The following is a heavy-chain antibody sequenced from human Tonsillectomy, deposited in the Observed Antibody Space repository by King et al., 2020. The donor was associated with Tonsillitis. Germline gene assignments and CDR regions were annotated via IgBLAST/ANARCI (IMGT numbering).Heavy chain of an antibody. CDR1: GGSISNYY. CDR3: ARDCGCACFSCWYFDL. CDR2: IYDSGST. D-gene: IGHD2-21*01. J-gene: IGHJ2*01. Sequence: VQLQEAGPGLVKPSETLSLTCTVSGGSISNYYWSWIRQPPGKGLEWIGYIYDSGSTKYNPSLRSRVIMSVHTAKKQFSLKLSSVTAADTAVYYCARDCGCACFSCWYFDLGGRGTLVTVSS. V-gene: IGHV4-59*01.